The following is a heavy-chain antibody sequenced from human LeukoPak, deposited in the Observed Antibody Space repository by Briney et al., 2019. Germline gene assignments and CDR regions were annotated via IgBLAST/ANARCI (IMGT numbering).Heavy chain of an antibody. J-gene: IGHJ4*02. Sequence: PGGSLRLSCAASGFTFSSYWMHWVRQAPGKGLVWVSRISGDGTTTSYADSVKGRFTISRDNAKSTLFLQMDSLRAEDAAVYYCARVLYNWNDCLDSWGQGTLVTVSS. D-gene: IGHD1-20*01. V-gene: IGHV3-74*01. CDR3: ARVLYNWNDCLDS. CDR1: GFTFSSYW. CDR2: ISGDGTTT.